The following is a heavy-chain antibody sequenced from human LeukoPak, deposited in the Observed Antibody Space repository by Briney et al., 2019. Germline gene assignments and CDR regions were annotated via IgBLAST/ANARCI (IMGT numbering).Heavy chain of an antibody. J-gene: IGHJ5*02. Sequence: GGSLRLSCAASGFTFNDYYMSWIRQAPGKGLEWLSYINIGGTNTHYADSVKGRFTISRDNAKKSLYLEMNNLRAEDTAVYYCATDSAGLDTWGQGVLVTVSS. CDR2: INIGGTNT. V-gene: IGHV3-11*01. CDR1: GFTFNDYY. CDR3: ATDSAGLDT.